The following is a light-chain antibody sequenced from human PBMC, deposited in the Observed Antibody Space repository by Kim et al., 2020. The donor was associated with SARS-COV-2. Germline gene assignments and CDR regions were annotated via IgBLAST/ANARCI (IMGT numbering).Light chain of an antibody. CDR3: QVWDSSSDHVV. CDR1: NIGSKS. J-gene: IGLJ2*01. V-gene: IGLV3-21*04. CDR2: YDS. Sequence: SYELTQPPSVSVAPGKTARITCGGNNIGSKSVHWYQQKPGQAPVLVIYYDSDRPSGIPERFSGSNSGNTATLTISRVEAGDEAAYYCQVWDSSSDHVVFGRGTQLTVL.